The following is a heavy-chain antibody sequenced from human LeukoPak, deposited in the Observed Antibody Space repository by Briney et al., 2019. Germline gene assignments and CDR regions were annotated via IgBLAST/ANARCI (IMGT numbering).Heavy chain of an antibody. D-gene: IGHD3-22*01. Sequence: SVKVSCKASGYTFTNYFMHWVRQAPGQGLEWMGGIIPIFGTANYAQRFQGRVTITADESTSTAYMELSSLRSEDTAVYYCARAPYYYDSSGPFDYWGQGTLVTVSS. CDR2: IIPIFGTA. CDR1: GYTFTNYF. CDR3: ARAPYYYDSSGPFDY. J-gene: IGHJ4*02. V-gene: IGHV1-69*13.